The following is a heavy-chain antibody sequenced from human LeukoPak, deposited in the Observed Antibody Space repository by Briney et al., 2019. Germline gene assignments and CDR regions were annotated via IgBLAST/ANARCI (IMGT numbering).Heavy chain of an antibody. CDR1: GYTFTGYY. Sequence: ASVKVSCKASGYTFTGYYMHWVRQAPGQGLEWMGWINPNSGGTNYAQKFQGRVTMTRDTSVSTAYMELNKMQADDTAVYYCARDQSYSSGWYIDYWGQGTLVTVSS. CDR3: ARDQSYSSGWYIDY. V-gene: IGHV1-2*02. D-gene: IGHD6-19*01. J-gene: IGHJ4*02. CDR2: INPNSGGT.